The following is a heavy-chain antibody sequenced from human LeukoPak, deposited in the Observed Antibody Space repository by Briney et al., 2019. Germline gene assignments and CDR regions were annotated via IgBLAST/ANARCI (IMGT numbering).Heavy chain of an antibody. Sequence: SSETLSLTCTVSDDSITMYYWTWIRQHPGKGLEWIGYVDHTGSTKFNPSLNGRVSISRDTSNNFFSLRLRSVTAADTAVYFCARGRVSSSTWYSTYYYFFYMDFWGKGTTVTVSS. CDR3: ARGRVSSSTWYSTYYYFFYMDF. V-gene: IGHV4-59*01. CDR2: VDHTGST. CDR1: DDSITMYY. D-gene: IGHD4-11*01. J-gene: IGHJ6*03.